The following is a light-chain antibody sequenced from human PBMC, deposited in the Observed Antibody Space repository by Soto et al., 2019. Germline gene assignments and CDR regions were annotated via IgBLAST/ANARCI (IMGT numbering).Light chain of an antibody. J-gene: IGKJ1*01. V-gene: IGKV1-39*01. Sequence: DIQMTQSPSSLSASVGDRVTITCWASQGISSNLNWYQQKPGKAPKLLIYGASSLQSGVPSSFSGSGSGTDFTLTISSLQPEDFATYYCQQSYTTPRTFGQGTKVEIK. CDR2: GAS. CDR3: QQSYTTPRT. CDR1: QGISSN.